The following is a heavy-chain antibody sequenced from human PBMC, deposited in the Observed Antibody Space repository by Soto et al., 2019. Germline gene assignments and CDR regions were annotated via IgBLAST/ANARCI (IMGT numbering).Heavy chain of an antibody. CDR3: ARRRDASGSYFDS. D-gene: IGHD3-10*01. J-gene: IGHJ4*02. Sequence: PGGSLRLSCAASGFTFSSFAMSWDRQAPGKGLEWVSAINDSGGSTYSADSVKGRFTISRDNSKNTLYLQMNSLRADDTAVYYCARRRDASGSYFDSWSQGTLVTVSS. V-gene: IGHV3-23*01. CDR2: INDSGGST. CDR1: GFTFSSFA.